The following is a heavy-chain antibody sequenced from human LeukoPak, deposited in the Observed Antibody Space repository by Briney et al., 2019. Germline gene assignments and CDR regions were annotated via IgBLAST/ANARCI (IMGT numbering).Heavy chain of an antibody. J-gene: IGHJ3*02. CDR1: GFTFSSYW. CDR3: ARVGYSGYRYAFDI. V-gene: IGHV3-74*01. Sequence: GGSLRLSCAASGFTFSSYWMHWVRQAPGKGLVWVSRINSDGSITNYADSVKGRFTISRDNAKNSLYLQMNSLRAEDTAVYYCARVGYSGYRYAFDIWGQGTMVTVSS. CDR2: INSDGSIT. D-gene: IGHD5-12*01.